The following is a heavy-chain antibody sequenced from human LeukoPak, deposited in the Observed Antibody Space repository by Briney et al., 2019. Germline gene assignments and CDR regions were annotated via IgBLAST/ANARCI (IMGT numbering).Heavy chain of an antibody. CDR2: IIPILGIA. J-gene: IGHJ4*02. Sequence: GASVKVSCKASGGTFSSYAISWVRQAPGQGLAWMGRIIPILGIANYAQKFQGRVTITADKSTSTAYMELSSLRSEDTAVYYCARGSPYYDSSGYPSGFDYWGQGTLVTVSS. CDR3: ARGSPYYDSSGYPSGFDY. CDR1: GGTFSSYA. V-gene: IGHV1-69*04. D-gene: IGHD3-22*01.